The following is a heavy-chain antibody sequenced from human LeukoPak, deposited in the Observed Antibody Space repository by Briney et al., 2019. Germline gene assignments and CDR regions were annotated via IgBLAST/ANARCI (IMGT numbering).Heavy chain of an antibody. CDR3: ARRAGAYSHPYDY. V-gene: IGHV3-48*03. Sequence: GGSLRLSCAASGFAFSSYEMNWVRQAPGKGLEWVSYISSSGSTIYYADSVKGRFTISRDNSKNTLYLQMNSLRAEDTAVYYCARRAGAYSHPYDYWGQGTLVTVSS. CDR1: GFAFSSYE. CDR2: ISSSGSTI. D-gene: IGHD4/OR15-4a*01. J-gene: IGHJ4*02.